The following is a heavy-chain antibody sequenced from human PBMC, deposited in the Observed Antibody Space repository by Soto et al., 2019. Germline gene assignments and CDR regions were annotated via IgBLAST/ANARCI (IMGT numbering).Heavy chain of an antibody. Sequence: QVQLQESGPGLVKPSETLSLTCTVSGGSVSSGSYYWSWIRQPPGKGLEWIGYIYYSGSTNYHPSLKSRVTVAIATSQSHLSLKLSSVTAADTAVYYCASLGAMAATPFWSDYWGQGTLVTVSS. CDR2: IYYSGST. V-gene: IGHV4-61*03. CDR3: ASLGAMAATPFWSDY. D-gene: IGHD6-19*01. CDR1: GGSVSSGSYY. J-gene: IGHJ4*02.